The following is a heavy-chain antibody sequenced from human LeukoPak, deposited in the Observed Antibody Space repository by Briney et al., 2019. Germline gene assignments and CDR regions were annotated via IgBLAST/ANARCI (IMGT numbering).Heavy chain of an antibody. V-gene: IGHV3-21*01. CDR2: ISSGSNYI. D-gene: IGHD3-22*01. Sequence: TGGSLRLSCAASGFTFSSYSMNWVRQSPGKGLEWVSSISSGSNYIDYADSVKGRFTISRDNARNSLYLQMNSLRVEDTAVYYCARVVISYYYMDVWGKGTTVTVSS. J-gene: IGHJ6*03. CDR3: ARVVISYYYMDV. CDR1: GFTFSSYS.